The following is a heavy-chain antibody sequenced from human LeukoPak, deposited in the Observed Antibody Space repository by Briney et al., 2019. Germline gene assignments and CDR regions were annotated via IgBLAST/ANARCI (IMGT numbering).Heavy chain of an antibody. D-gene: IGHD3-10*01. CDR3: ARSELLWFGGVNSGFDY. V-gene: IGHV4-59*01. J-gene: IGHJ4*02. Sequence: SETLSLTCTVSGGSISSYYWSWIRQPPGKGLEWIGYIYDSGSTDYNPSLKSRVTISVDTSKNQFSLKLTSVTVADTAVYYCARSELLWFGGVNSGFDYWGQGTLVTVSS. CDR2: IYDSGST. CDR1: GGSISSYY.